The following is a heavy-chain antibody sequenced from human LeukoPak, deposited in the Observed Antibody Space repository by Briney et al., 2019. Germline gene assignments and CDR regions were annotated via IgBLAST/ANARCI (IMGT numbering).Heavy chain of an antibody. Sequence: ASVKVSRKASGYTFTGYYMHWVRQAPGQGLEWMGWINPNSGGTNCAQKFQGRVTMTRDTSISTAYMELSRLRSDDTAVYYCARDLSSSARYYYYYGMDVWGQGTTVTVSS. V-gene: IGHV1-2*02. D-gene: IGHD6-6*01. CDR2: INPNSGGT. J-gene: IGHJ6*02. CDR3: ARDLSSSARYYYYYGMDV. CDR1: GYTFTGYY.